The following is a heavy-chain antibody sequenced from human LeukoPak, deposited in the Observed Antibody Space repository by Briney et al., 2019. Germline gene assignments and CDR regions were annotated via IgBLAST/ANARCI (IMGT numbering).Heavy chain of an antibody. CDR2: INTNTGNP. CDR1: GYTFTSYA. V-gene: IGHV7-4-1*02. CDR3: ARDFWQQLWGPSHGGY. D-gene: IGHD6-13*01. J-gene: IGHJ4*02. Sequence: GASVKVSCKASGYTFTSYAMNWVRQAPGQGLEWMGWINTNTGNPTYAQGFTGRFVFSLDTSVSTAYLQISSLKAEDTAVYYCARDFWQQLWGPSHGGYWGQGTLVTVSS.